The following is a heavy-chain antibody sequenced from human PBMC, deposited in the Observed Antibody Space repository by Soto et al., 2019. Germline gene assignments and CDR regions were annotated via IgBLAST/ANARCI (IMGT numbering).Heavy chain of an antibody. CDR2: ISYDGSNK. D-gene: IGHD2-15*01. Sequence: GGSLRLSCAASGFTFSNYDMHWVRQAPGKGLEWVAVISYDGSNKYYADSVRGRFTISRDNSKNTLYLQMNSLRADDTAVYYCAKAAATYYCSGGRQQPIDSWGQGTLVTVSS. CDR1: GFTFSNYD. J-gene: IGHJ4*02. V-gene: IGHV3-30*18. CDR3: AKAAATYYCSGGRQQPIDS.